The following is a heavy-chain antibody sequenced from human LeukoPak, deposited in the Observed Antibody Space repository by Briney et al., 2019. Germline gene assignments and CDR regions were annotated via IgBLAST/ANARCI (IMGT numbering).Heavy chain of an antibody. V-gene: IGHV1-3*01. CDR3: ARDGYCSSTSCDTMNWFDP. CDR2: INAGNGNT. CDR1: GYTFTSYA. J-gene: IGHJ5*02. D-gene: IGHD2-2*01. Sequence: ASVKVSCKASGYTFTSYAMHWVRQAPGQRLEWMGWINAGNGNTKYSQKFQGRVTMTTDTSTSTAYMELRSLRSDDTAVYYCARDGYCSSTSCDTMNWFDPWGQGTLVTVSS.